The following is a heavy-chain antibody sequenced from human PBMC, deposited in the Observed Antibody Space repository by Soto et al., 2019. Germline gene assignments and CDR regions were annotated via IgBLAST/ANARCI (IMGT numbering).Heavy chain of an antibody. CDR2: IYPGDTDT. CDR3: ARESPDYYGSGSYRDAFDI. D-gene: IGHD3-10*01. J-gene: IGHJ3*02. Sequence: GESLKISCKGSGYSFTSYWIGWVRQMPGKGLEWMGIIYPGDTDTRYSPSFQGQVPISADKSSSTAYLQWSSLKASDTAMYYCARESPDYYGSGSYRDAFDIWGQGTMVTVSS. V-gene: IGHV5-51*01. CDR1: GYSFTSYW.